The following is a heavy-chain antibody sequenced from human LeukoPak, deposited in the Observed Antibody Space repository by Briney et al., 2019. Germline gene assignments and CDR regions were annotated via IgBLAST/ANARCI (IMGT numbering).Heavy chain of an antibody. Sequence: SETLSLTCAVSGYSISSGYYWSWIRQPPGKGLEWIGEINHSGSTNYNPSLKSRVTISVDTSKNQFSLKLSSVTAADTAVYYCARGTIQRAFDIWGQGTMVTVSS. CDR2: INHSGST. CDR1: GYSISSGYY. V-gene: IGHV4-34*01. D-gene: IGHD1-7*01. J-gene: IGHJ3*02. CDR3: ARGTIQRAFDI.